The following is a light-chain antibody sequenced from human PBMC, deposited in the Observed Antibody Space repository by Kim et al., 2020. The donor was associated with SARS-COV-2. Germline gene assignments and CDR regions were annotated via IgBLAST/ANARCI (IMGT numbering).Light chain of an antibody. CDR2: KTS. Sequence: GDRVTVTCRASETSDRWLAWYQQKPGRAPNLLIYKTSNLQSGVPSRLSGSGSGTEFTLTISSLQPDDFATYYCQQYDSYPYTFGQGTKLEI. CDR1: ETSDRW. V-gene: IGKV1-5*03. CDR3: QQYDSYPYT. J-gene: IGKJ2*01.